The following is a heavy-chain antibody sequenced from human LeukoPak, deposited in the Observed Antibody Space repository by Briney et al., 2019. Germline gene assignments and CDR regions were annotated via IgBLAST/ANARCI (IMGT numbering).Heavy chain of an antibody. CDR3: ATSSDWYLLEY. CDR1: GFNVSSSY. D-gene: IGHD6-19*01. CDR2: IYSAGRT. Sequence: PGGSLRLSCAASGFNVSSSYMSWVRQAPGEGLEWVSVIYSAGRTYHADAVKGRFTISRDNSKNMFFLQMNSLRAEDTAVYYCATSSDWYLLEYWGQGTLVTVSS. J-gene: IGHJ4*02. V-gene: IGHV3-53*01.